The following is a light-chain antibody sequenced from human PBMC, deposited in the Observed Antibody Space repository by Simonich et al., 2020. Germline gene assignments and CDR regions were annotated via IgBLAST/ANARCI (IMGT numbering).Light chain of an antibody. CDR1: SSDVGGYNF. CDR2: EFR. CDR3: SSYTSSSTYV. V-gene: IGLV2-14*01. J-gene: IGLJ1*01. Sequence: QSALTQPASVAGSPGQSITISCTGTSSDVGGYNFVSWYQQHPGKAPKLMIYEFRKRPSGGSNRFSGSKAGNTASLTISGLQAEDEADYYCSSYTSSSTYVFGTGTKVTVL.